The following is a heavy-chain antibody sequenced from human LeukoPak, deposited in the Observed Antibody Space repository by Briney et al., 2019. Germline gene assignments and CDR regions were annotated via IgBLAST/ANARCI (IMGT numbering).Heavy chain of an antibody. V-gene: IGHV1-8*01. CDR2: MKPNSGNT. Sequence: GPSVKVSCKASGYIFTSYDINWVRQATGQGPEWMGWMKPNSGNTDYAQKFQGRVTMTRDTSISTAYMELSSLRSEDTAVYYCARQTGTNALDIWGQGTMVTVSS. CDR3: ARQTGTNALDI. CDR1: GYIFTSYD. J-gene: IGHJ3*02. D-gene: IGHD1-14*01.